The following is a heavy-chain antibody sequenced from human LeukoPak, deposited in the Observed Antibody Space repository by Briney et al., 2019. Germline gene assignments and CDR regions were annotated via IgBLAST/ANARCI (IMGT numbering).Heavy chain of an antibody. V-gene: IGHV3-30*04. J-gene: IGHJ5*02. CDR3: ARDPVGTVGATGATESNWLDP. CDR1: GFTFSTYA. Sequence: GGSLRLSCSASGFTFSTYAMHWVPEAPGKGLEWVAVISSDGSKIYYADSVEGRFTISRDNSNNTLYLQMNSLRVDDTAMFYCARDPVGTVGATGATESNWLDPWGQGALVTVSS. CDR2: ISSDGSKI. D-gene: IGHD1-26*01.